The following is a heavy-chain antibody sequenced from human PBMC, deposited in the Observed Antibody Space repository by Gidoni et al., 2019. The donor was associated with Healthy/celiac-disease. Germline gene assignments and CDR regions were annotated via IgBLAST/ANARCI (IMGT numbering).Heavy chain of an antibody. CDR3: ARDHGIVVVPAAIPFDY. CDR2: ISSSSSYI. Sequence: EVQLVESGGGLVKPGGSLRLSCAASGFPFSSYSMNWVRQAPGKGLEWVSSISSSSSYIYYADSVKGRFTISRDNAKNSLYLQMNSLRAEDTAVYYCARDHGIVVVPAAIPFDYWGQGTLVTVSS. V-gene: IGHV3-21*01. J-gene: IGHJ4*02. D-gene: IGHD2-2*01. CDR1: GFPFSSYS.